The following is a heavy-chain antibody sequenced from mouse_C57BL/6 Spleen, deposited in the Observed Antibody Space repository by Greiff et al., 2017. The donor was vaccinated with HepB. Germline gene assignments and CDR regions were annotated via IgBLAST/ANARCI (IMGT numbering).Heavy chain of an antibody. CDR2: IDPSDSYT. J-gene: IGHJ1*03. V-gene: IGHV1-69*01. CDR1: GYTFTSYW. D-gene: IGHD1-1*01. Sequence: VQLQQPGAELVMPGASVKLSCKASGYTFTSYWMHWVKQRPGQGLEWIGEIDPSDSYTNYNQKFKGKSTLTVDNSSSTAYMQLSSLTSEDSAVYYCAREDYYGTPRYFDVWGTGTTVTVSS. CDR3: AREDYYGTPRYFDV.